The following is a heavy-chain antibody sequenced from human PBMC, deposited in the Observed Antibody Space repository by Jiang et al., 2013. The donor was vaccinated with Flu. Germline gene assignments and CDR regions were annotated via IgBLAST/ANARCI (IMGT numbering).Heavy chain of an antibody. CDR3: ARDRSGSYTGDAFDI. V-gene: IGHV4-59*01. J-gene: IGHJ3*02. CDR2: IYYSGGT. D-gene: IGHD1-26*01. Sequence: LEWIGYIYYSGGTNYNPSLKSRVTISVDTSKNQFSLKLSSVTAADTAVYYCARDRSGSYTGDAFDIWGQGTMVTVSS.